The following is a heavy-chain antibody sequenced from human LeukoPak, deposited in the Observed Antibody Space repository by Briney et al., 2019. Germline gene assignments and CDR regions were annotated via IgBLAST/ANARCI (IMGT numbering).Heavy chain of an antibody. D-gene: IGHD6-13*01. CDR2: ISAYNGNT. J-gene: IGHJ4*02. CDR1: GYTFTSYG. V-gene: IGHV1-18*01. Sequence: ASVKVSCKASGYTFTSYGIGWVRQAPGQGLEWMGWISAYNGNTNYAQKLQGRVTMTTDRSTSTAYMELRSLRSDDTAVYYCARSRESIAPAGTLDYWGQGTLVTVSS. CDR3: ARSRESIAPAGTLDY.